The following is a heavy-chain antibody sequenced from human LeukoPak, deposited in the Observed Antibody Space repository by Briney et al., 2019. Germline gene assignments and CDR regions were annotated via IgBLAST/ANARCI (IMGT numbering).Heavy chain of an antibody. D-gene: IGHD2-2*01. Sequence: GGSLRLSCAASGFTFSSYWMHWVRQAPGKGLVWVSRINSDGSSTSYADSVKGRFTISRDNAKNTLYLQMNSLRAEDTAVYYCARVGKYCSSTSCYPLNWGQGTLVTVSS. CDR3: ARVGKYCSSTSCYPLN. V-gene: IGHV3-74*01. CDR2: INSDGSST. J-gene: IGHJ4*02. CDR1: GFTFSSYW.